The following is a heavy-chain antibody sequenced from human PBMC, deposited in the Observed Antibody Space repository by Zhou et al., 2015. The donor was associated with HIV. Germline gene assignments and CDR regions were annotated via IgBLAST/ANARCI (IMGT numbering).Heavy chain of an antibody. CDR1: GGTFSSYA. V-gene: IGHV1-69*01. CDR2: IIPIFGTA. J-gene: IGHJ4*02. Sequence: QVQLVQSGAEVKKPGSSVKVSCKASGGTFSSYAISWVRQAPGQGLEWMGGIIPIFGTANYAQKFQGRVTITADESTSTAYMELSSLRSEDTAVYYCARVGTYYYDSSGYSYFDYWGQGTLVTVSS. CDR3: ARVGTYYYDSSGYSYFDY. D-gene: IGHD3-22*01.